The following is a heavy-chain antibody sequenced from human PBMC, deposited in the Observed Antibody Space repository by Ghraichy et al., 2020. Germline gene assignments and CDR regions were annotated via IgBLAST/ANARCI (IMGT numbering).Heavy chain of an antibody. CDR2: INHSGST. CDR3: AREGHSGYECFDY. CDR1: GGSFSGYY. V-gene: IGHV4-34*01. Sequence: SQTLSLTCAVYGGSFSGYYWSWIRQPPGKGLEWIGEINHSGSTNYNPSLKSRVTISVDTSKNQFSLKLSSVTAADTAVYYCAREGHSGYECFDYWGQGTLVTVSS. D-gene: IGHD5-12*01. J-gene: IGHJ4*02.